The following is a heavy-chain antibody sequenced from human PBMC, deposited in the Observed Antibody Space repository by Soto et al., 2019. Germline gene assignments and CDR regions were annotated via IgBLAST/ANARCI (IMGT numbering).Heavy chain of an antibody. CDR2: INAGSYTV. J-gene: IGHJ6*02. V-gene: IGHV3-48*03. Sequence: EVQLVESGGGLVQPGGSLRLSCAASGFTLSSYHMDWVRQAPGKGLEWVSDINAGSYTVHYADSVKGRFTISRDNAKNSLYLQMDSLRAEDTAVYYCARDGSTETTNFHYAMDVWGQGTTVTVSS. CDR3: ARDGSTETTNFHYAMDV. CDR1: GFTLSSYH. D-gene: IGHD4-17*01.